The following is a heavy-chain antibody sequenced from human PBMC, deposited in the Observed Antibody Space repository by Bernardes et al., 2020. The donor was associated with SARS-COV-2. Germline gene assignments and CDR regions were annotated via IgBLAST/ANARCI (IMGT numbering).Heavy chain of an antibody. CDR1: GGSIPNGGYS. CDR3: ARAENLAYDFWTGAPSPYFDS. Sequence: SESLSLTCVVSGGSIPNGGYSWNWLRQAPGQGLEWIGYIYQGGKTDYNPSLKSRATISIDGSRTQFSLRLRSVTAADTAVYFCARAENLAYDFWTGAPSPYFDSWGQGALVAVST. J-gene: IGHJ4*02. CDR2: IYQGGKT. V-gene: IGHV4-30-2*01. D-gene: IGHD3-3*01.